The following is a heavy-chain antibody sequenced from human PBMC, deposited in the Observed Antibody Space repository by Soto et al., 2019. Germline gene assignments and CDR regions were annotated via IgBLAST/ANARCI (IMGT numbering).Heavy chain of an antibody. Sequence: TSETLSLTCTVSGGSISSYYWSWIRQPPGKGLEWIGYIYYSGSTNYNPSLKSRVTISVDTSKNQFSLKLSSVTAADTAVYYCARDQYCSSTSCSNPGFDPWGQGTLVTVAS. V-gene: IGHV4-59*12. J-gene: IGHJ5*02. CDR3: ARDQYCSSTSCSNPGFDP. CDR2: IYYSGST. CDR1: GGSISSYY. D-gene: IGHD2-2*01.